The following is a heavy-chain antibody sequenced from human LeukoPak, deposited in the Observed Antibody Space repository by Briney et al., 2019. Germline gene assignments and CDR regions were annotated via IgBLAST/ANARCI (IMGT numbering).Heavy chain of an antibody. J-gene: IGHJ1*01. CDR2: INYSGDT. V-gene: IGHV4-34*01. CDR1: GRSFRGYY. Sequence: SETLSLTCAVCGRSFRGYYWHWIRQPPGKGLEWIGDINYSGDTTYKSSLKSRVPISADTSKNQFSLRLGSVTAADTALYYCARGGRDTSALFRTEEFFQEWGQGTLVTVSS. D-gene: IGHD1-1*01. CDR3: ARGGRDTSALFRTEEFFQE.